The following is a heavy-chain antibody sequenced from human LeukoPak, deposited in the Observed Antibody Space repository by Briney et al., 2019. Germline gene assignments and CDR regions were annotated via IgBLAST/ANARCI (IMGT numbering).Heavy chain of an antibody. V-gene: IGHV4-61*01. Sequence: SETLSLTCTVSGGSVSSGSYYWSWIRQPPGTGLEWIGYIYYSGSTNYNPSLKSRVTISVDTSKKQFSLKLSSVTAADTAVYYCAREGVSITIFPYGMDVWGQGTTVTVSS. J-gene: IGHJ6*02. D-gene: IGHD3-3*01. CDR2: IYYSGST. CDR1: GGSVSSGSYY. CDR3: AREGVSITIFPYGMDV.